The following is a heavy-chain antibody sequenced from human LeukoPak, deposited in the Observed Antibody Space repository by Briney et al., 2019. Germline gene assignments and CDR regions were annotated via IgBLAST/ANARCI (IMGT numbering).Heavy chain of an antibody. Sequence: SETLSLTCTVSGYSISSGYYWGWIRQPPGKGLEWIGSIYHSGSTYYNPSPKSRVTISVDTSKNQFSLKLSSVTAADTAMYYCARGYVGATNGFDYWGQGTLVTVSS. CDR2: IYHSGST. CDR3: ARGYVGATNGFDY. D-gene: IGHD1-26*01. CDR1: GYSISSGYY. J-gene: IGHJ4*02. V-gene: IGHV4-38-2*02.